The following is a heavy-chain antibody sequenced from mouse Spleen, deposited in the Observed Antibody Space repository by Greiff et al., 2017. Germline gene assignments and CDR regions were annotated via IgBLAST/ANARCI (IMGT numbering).Heavy chain of an antibody. CDR3: LTGPHWFAY. D-gene: IGHD4-1*01. V-gene: IGHV10-1*01. CDR2: IRSKSNNYAT. Sequence: EVKLVESGGGLVQPKGSLKLSCAASGFSFNTYAMNWVRQAPGKGLEWVARIRSKSNNYATYYADSVKDRFTISRDDSESMLYLQMNNLKTEDTAMYYCLTGPHWFAYWGQGTLVTVSA. CDR1: GFSFNTYA. J-gene: IGHJ3*01.